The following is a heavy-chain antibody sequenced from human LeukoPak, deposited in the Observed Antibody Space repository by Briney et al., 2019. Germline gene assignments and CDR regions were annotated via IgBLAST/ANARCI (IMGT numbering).Heavy chain of an antibody. Sequence: SETLSLTCTVSGGSISSGSYYWSWIRQPAGKGLEWTGRIYTSGSTNYNPFLKSRVTISVDTSKNQFSLKLSSVTAADTAVYYCARGRGYSYGYLSWFDPWGQGTLVTVSS. CDR3: ARGRGYSYGYLSWFDP. CDR2: IYTSGST. CDR1: GGSISSGSYY. D-gene: IGHD5-18*01. J-gene: IGHJ5*02. V-gene: IGHV4-61*02.